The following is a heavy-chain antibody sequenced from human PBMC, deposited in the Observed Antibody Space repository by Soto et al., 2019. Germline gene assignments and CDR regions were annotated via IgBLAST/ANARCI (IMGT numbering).Heavy chain of an antibody. CDR3: ARVGLAARHFDY. CDR2: IYSGGST. CDR1: GFTVSSNY. Sequence: GSLRLSCAASGFTVSSNYMSWVRQAPGKGLEWVSVIYSGGSTYYADSVKGRFTISRDNSKNTLYLQMNSLRAEDTAVYYCARVGLAARHFDYWGQGTLVTVSS. J-gene: IGHJ4*02. D-gene: IGHD6-13*01. V-gene: IGHV3-53*01.